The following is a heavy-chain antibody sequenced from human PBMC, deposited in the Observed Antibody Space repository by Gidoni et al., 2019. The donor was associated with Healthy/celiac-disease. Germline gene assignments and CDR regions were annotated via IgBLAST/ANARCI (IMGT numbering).Heavy chain of an antibody. CDR2: KSYDGINK. J-gene: IGHJ4*01. V-gene: IGHV3-30-3*01. CDR1: GFTFGSSA. Sequence: QVQLVEAGGGVVKTGSALRLYCAASGFTFGSSAMLWVRQATGQGREWVSVKSYDGINKYYADSVKGRFPISIDNSKNTLYLQMNSLRADVTAVYYCARGYSTFDFWGQGTLVTVSS. CDR3: ARGYSTFDF. D-gene: IGHD2-15*01.